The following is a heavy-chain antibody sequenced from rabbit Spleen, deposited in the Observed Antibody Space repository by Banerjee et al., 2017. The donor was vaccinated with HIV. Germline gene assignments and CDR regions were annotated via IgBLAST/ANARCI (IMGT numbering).Heavy chain of an antibody. CDR2: IYAGNGVH. Sequence: QQQLEESGGGLVQPEASLTLTCTASGFSFSGGSDSCWFRQAPGKGPEWITCIYAGNGVHYYATWAKGRFTISKISSTTVTLRMISLTAADTATYFCARGGGGGYGYATDLWGPGTLVTVS. J-gene: IGHJ4*01. D-gene: IGHD6-1*01. CDR3: ARGGGGGYGYATDL. CDR1: GFSFSGGSD. V-gene: IGHV1S45*01.